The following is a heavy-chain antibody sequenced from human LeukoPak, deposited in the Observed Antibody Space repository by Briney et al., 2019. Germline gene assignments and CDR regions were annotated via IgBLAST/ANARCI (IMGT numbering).Heavy chain of an antibody. V-gene: IGHV3-23*01. CDR1: GFTFSSYA. D-gene: IGHD3-9*01. Sequence: GGSLRLSCAASGFTFSSYAMSWVRQAPGKGLEWVSAISGSGGSTYYADSVKGRFTISRDNSKNTLYLQMNSLRAEGTAVYYCAKGPVLRYFDWLRRGVDYWGQGTLVTVSS. CDR2: ISGSGGST. CDR3: AKGPVLRYFDWLRRGVDY. J-gene: IGHJ4*02.